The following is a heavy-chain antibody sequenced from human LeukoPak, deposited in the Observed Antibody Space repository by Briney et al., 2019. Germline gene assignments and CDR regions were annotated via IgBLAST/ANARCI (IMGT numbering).Heavy chain of an antibody. J-gene: IGHJ5*02. V-gene: IGHV4-4*02. CDR3: ARHSALSIAARLRWFDP. CDR1: GGSISSSNW. CDR2: IYHSGST. Sequence: SGTLSLTCAVSGGSISSSNWWSWVRQPPGKGLEWIGEIYHSGSTNYNPSLKSRVTISVDTSKNQFSLKLSSVTAADTAVYYCARHSALSIAARLRWFDPWGQGTLVTVSS. D-gene: IGHD6-6*01.